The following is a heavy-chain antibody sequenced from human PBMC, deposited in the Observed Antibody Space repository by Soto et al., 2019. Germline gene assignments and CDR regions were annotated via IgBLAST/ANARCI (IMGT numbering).Heavy chain of an antibody. CDR1: GGSINTYNLF. V-gene: IGHV4-39*01. J-gene: IGHJ4*02. CDR3: ARVNVTLDY. D-gene: IGHD2-21*02. Sequence: PSETLSLTCTVSGGSINTYNLFWAWVRQPPGKGLEWIASIHYGGNAYYSPSLTTRATIYRDTSKNRVSLELRSVTAADTAVYYCARVNVTLDYWGQGTLVTVSS. CDR2: IHYGGNA.